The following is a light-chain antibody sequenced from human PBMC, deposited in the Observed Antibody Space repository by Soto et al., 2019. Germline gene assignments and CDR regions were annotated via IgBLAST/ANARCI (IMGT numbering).Light chain of an antibody. Sequence: EIVLTQSPATLSLSPGERATLSCRASQSVSSYLAWYQQKPGQAPRLLIYDASNRATGIPARFSGSGSGTDFTLTISRLEPEDFAVYYCQQHGSSLALTFGGGTKVDIK. CDR3: QQHGSSLALT. CDR2: DAS. J-gene: IGKJ4*01. CDR1: QSVSSY. V-gene: IGKV3-11*01.